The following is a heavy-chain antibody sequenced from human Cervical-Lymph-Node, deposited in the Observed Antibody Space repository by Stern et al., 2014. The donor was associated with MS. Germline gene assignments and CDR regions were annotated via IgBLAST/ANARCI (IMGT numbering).Heavy chain of an antibody. CDR2: TYPGDSEP. CDR3: ARGRGIALRPDY. V-gene: IGHV5-51*03. J-gene: IGHJ4*02. Sequence: EVQLVQSGAELKKPGESLRISCKGSGYSLTNTWIGWVRQMPGKGLEWMGFTYPGDSEPIYSPSFQGQVTLSADKSINTAYLQWSSLKASDTAMYYCARGRGIALRPDYWGQGTLVTVSS. D-gene: IGHD6-13*01. CDR1: GYSLTNTW.